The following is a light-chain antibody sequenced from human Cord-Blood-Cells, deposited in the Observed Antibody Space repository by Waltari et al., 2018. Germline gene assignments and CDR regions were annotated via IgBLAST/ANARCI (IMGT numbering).Light chain of an antibody. J-gene: IGKJ1*01. CDR3: QQSYSTPRT. V-gene: IGKV1-39*01. CDR1: QSISSY. CDR2: AAS. Sequence: DIQMTQSPSSLSASVGDRVTINCRASQSISSYLNWYQQKPWKAPKLLIYAASSLQSGVPSRFGGSGSGTDFNLTISSLQPEDFATYDCQQSYSTPRTFGQGTKVEIK.